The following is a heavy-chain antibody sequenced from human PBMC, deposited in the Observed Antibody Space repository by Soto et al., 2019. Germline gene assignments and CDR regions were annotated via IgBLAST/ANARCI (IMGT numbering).Heavy chain of an antibody. D-gene: IGHD3-10*01. Sequence: PSETLSLTCTVSSGSISSSSYFWAWIRRPPGKGLEWIGNIYYSGSAYYNPSLKSRVTISVDTSKNQFSLKLSSVTATDTALYYCARVLRDYPFYYYYMDVWGTGTTVTVSS. CDR1: SGSISSSSYF. CDR2: IYYSGSA. V-gene: IGHV4-39*01. J-gene: IGHJ6*03. CDR3: ARVLRDYPFYYYYMDV.